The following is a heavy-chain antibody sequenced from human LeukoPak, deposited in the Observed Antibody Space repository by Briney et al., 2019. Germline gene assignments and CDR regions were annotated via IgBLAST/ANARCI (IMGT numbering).Heavy chain of an antibody. CDR2: IHYSGST. Sequence: SETLSLTCTVSGDSVSIYYWGWIRQPPGKGLERIGSIHYSGSTYYNPSLKSRVTISVDTSKNQFSLKLSSVTATDTAMYYCARVSSGFDYWGQGTQVTVSS. J-gene: IGHJ4*02. V-gene: IGHV4-39*01. CDR3: ARVSSGFDY. CDR1: GDSVSIYY. D-gene: IGHD6-19*01.